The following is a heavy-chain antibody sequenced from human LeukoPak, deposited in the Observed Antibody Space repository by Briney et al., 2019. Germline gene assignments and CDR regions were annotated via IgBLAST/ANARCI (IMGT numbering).Heavy chain of an antibody. CDR1: GFTFNNAW. Sequence: GGSLRLSCAVSGFTFNNAWMSWVRQAPGKGLEWVSAISGSGGSTYYADSVKGRFTISRDNSKNTLYLQMNSLRAEDTAVYYCARFAEYAVDYWGQGTLVTVSS. D-gene: IGHD2-2*01. CDR3: ARFAEYAVDY. J-gene: IGHJ4*02. V-gene: IGHV3-23*01. CDR2: ISGSGGST.